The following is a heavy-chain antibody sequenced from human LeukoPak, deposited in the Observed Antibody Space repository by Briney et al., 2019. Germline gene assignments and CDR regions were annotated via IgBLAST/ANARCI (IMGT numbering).Heavy chain of an antibody. D-gene: IGHD3-3*01. V-gene: IGHV3-66*01. J-gene: IGHJ4*02. CDR2: IFSGGNT. Sequence: QAGGSLRLSCAASGFTVISNYMTWVRQAPGKGLEWVSVIFSGGNTDYADSVKGRFTVSRDNSKNTLYLHMNSLRAEDTAVYYCARILSYYDFWSGSPPNYYFDYWGQGTLVTVSS. CDR1: GFTVISNY. CDR3: ARILSYYDFWSGSPPNYYFDY.